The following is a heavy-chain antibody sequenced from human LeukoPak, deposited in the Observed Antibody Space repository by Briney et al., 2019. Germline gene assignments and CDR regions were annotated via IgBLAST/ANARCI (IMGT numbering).Heavy chain of an antibody. V-gene: IGHV1-69*06. Sequence: ASVKVSCKASGGTFSSYAISWVRQAPGQGLEWMGGIIPIFGTANYAQKFQGRVTITADKSTSTAYMELSSLRSEDTAVYYCARERGYCSGGPCYNDYWGQGTLVTVSS. CDR3: ARERGYCSGGPCYNDY. CDR2: IIPIFGTA. CDR1: GGTFSSYA. J-gene: IGHJ4*02. D-gene: IGHD2-15*01.